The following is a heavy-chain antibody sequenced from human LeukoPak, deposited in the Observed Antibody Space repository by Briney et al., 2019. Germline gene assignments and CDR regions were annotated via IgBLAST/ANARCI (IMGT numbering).Heavy chain of an antibody. CDR2: ISYDGRQN. D-gene: IGHD5-18*01. V-gene: IGHV3-30*04. J-gene: IGHJ4*02. Sequence: PGGSLRLSCAASGFTFSTYAMNWVRQAPGKGLEWVAVISYDGRQNYYADSVKGRFTISRDNAKNSLYLQMNSLRAEDTAVYYCATKGYSYAKGYWGQGTLVTVSS. CDR3: ATKGYSYAKGY. CDR1: GFTFSTYA.